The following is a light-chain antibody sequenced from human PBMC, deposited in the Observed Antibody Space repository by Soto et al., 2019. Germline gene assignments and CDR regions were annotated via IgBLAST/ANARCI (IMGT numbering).Light chain of an antibody. CDR1: QGISNY. CDR3: QKYNSAPWT. Sequence: DIQMTQSPSSLSASVGDRVTITCRASQGISNYLAWYQQKPGTVPKLLISAASTLQRGVPSRSSGGRSGTDFTLTISSLQPDDVATYYCQKYNSAPWTFGQGTKVDIK. CDR2: AAS. V-gene: IGKV1-27*01. J-gene: IGKJ1*01.